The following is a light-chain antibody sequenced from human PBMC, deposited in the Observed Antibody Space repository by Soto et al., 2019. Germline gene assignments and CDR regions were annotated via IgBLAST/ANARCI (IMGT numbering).Light chain of an antibody. CDR1: ESVSSN. CDR2: SAS. Sequence: EIVMTQSPATLSVSPGDRATLSCSASESVSSNLSWYQQKPGQAPRLLIHSASTRATGIPARFSGSGSGTEFTLTISSLQSEDFAIYYCQQYNNWRPLTFGGGTKVEIK. CDR3: QQYNNWRPLT. J-gene: IGKJ4*01. V-gene: IGKV3-15*01.